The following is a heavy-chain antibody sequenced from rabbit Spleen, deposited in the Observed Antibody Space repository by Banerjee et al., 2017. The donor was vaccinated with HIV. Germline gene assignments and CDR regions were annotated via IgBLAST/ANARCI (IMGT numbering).Heavy chain of an antibody. D-gene: IGHD8-1*01. CDR3: ARGGYGGGGFTWSMDYFSL. Sequence: QSLGESGGGLVKPGASLTLTCKASGFSFSSYYINWVRQAPGKGLEWIGYIDPVFGITYYASWVNGRFSISRENAQNTVFLQMTSLTAADTATYFCARGGYGGGGFTWSMDYFSLWGPGTLVTVS. CDR2: IDPVFGIT. V-gene: IGHV1S7*01. J-gene: IGHJ4*01. CDR1: GFSFSSYY.